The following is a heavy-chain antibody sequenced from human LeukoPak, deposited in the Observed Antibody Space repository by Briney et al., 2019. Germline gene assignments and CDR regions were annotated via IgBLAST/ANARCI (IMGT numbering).Heavy chain of an antibody. D-gene: IGHD6-19*01. J-gene: IGHJ4*02. CDR2: INTDGSRT. CDR3: TRGIAVANVY. Sequence: GGSLRLSCAASGFTFSSYGMHWVRQAPGKGLVWVSRINTDGSRTTYADSVKGRFTISRDNAKNTLYLQINSLRAEDTAVYYCTRGIAVANVYWGQGTLVTVSS. V-gene: IGHV3-74*01. CDR1: GFTFSSYG.